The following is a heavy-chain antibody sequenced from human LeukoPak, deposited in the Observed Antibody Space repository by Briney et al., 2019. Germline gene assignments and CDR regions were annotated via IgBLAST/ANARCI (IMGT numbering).Heavy chain of an antibody. CDR2: INHSGST. CDR3: ARAKITMVRGNRFWFDP. Sequence: SETLSLTCAVYGGSFSGYYWSWIRQPPGEGLEWIGEINHSGSTNYNPSLKSRVTISVDTSKNQFSLKLSSVTAADTAVYYCARAKITMVRGNRFWFDPWGQGTLVTVSS. D-gene: IGHD3-10*01. J-gene: IGHJ5*02. V-gene: IGHV4-34*01. CDR1: GGSFSGYY.